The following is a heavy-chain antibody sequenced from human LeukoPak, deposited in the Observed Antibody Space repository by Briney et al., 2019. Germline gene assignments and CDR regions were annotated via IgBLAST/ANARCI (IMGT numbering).Heavy chain of an antibody. V-gene: IGHV3-30-3*01. J-gene: IGHJ5*02. D-gene: IGHD1-7*01. Sequence: GRSLRLSCAASGFTFSSYAMHWVRQAPGKGLEWVAVISYDGSNKYYADSVKGRFTISRDSSKNTLYLQMNSLRAEDTAVYYCARGTPYGELRFDPWGQGTLVTVSS. CDR3: ARGTPYGELRFDP. CDR1: GFTFSSYA. CDR2: ISYDGSNK.